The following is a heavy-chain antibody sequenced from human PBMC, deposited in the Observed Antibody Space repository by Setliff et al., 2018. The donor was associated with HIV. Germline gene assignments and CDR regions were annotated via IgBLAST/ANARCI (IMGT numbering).Heavy chain of an antibody. J-gene: IGHJ3*02. V-gene: IGHV1-46*01. CDR2: INPSGGKT. D-gene: IGHD3-22*01. CDR3: ARCYYDSSGTTDAFDI. Sequence: SVQVSCKASGYTFTNYYIHWVRQAPGQGLEWMGLINPSGGKTSYAKKFQGRLTMTRDTSRSTVYMELSSLRSEDTAMYYCARCYYDSSGTTDAFDIWGQGTVVTVSS. CDR1: GYTFTNYY.